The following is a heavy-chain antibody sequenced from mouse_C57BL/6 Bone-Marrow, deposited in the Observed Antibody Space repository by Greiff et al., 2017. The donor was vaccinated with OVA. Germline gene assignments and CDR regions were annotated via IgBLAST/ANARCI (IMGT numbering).Heavy chain of an antibody. CDR2: IDPNSGGT. CDR1: GYTFTSYW. Sequence: QVQLQQPGAELVKPGASVKLSCKASGYTFTSYWMHWVKQRPGRGLEWIGRIDPNSGGTTYNEKFKSKATLTVDKPSTPASMQLSSLTSEDSAVYYCARSGLRLSYWYFDVWGTGTTVTVSS. CDR3: ARSGLRLSYWYFDV. D-gene: IGHD2-2*01. J-gene: IGHJ1*03. V-gene: IGHV1-72*01.